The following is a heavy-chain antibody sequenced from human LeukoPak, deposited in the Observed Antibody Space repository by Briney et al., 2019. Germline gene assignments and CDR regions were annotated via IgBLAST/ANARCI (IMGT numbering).Heavy chain of an antibody. Sequence: KPGGSLRLSCAASGFTFSNAWMSWVRQAPGKGLEWVGRIKSKTDGWTTDYAAPVKGRFTISRDDSKNTLYLQMHSLKTEDTAVYYCTTAYVLRYFDWLPYSFDIWGQGTMVTVSS. CDR2: IKSKTDGWTT. V-gene: IGHV3-15*01. CDR3: TTAYVLRYFDWLPYSFDI. CDR1: GFTFSNAW. D-gene: IGHD3-9*01. J-gene: IGHJ3*02.